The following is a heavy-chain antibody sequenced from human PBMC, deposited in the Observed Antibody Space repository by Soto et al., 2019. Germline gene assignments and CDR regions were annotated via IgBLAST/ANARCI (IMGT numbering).Heavy chain of an antibody. J-gene: IGHJ6*02. CDR3: AATIAVFGVDV. D-gene: IGHD6-19*01. V-gene: IGHV3-30-3*01. CDR2: ISNDGSSK. CDR1: GFTFRSYA. Sequence: PGGSLRLSCAASGFTFRSYAKHWVRQAPGKGLEWVAVISNDGSSKYYADSVKGRFTISRDNSKNTLFLQMNSLRAEDTAVYYCAATIAVFGVDVWGQGTTVTVSS.